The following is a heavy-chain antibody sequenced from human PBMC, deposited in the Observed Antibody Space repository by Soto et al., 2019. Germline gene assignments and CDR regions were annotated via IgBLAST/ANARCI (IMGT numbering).Heavy chain of an antibody. V-gene: IGHV4-39*01. CDR2: IYYSGST. J-gene: IGHJ4*02. CDR3: ARQPRILTGYSGHFDA. D-gene: IGHD3-9*01. CDR1: GGSISSSSYY. Sequence: LEILSLTCTVSGGSISSSSYYWGWIRQPPGKGLEWIGSIYYSGSTYYNPSLKSRVTISVDTSKNQFSLKLSSVTAADTAVYYCARQPRILTGYSGHFDAWGQGTMVTVSS.